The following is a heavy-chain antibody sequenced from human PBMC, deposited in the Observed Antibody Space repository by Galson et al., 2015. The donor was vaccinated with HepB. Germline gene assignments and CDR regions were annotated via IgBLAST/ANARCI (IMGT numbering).Heavy chain of an antibody. D-gene: IGHD2-15*01. V-gene: IGHV1-3*01. CDR3: ARDQVDCSGGSCSPYFDY. J-gene: IGHJ4*02. CDR2: INAGNGNT. Sequence: SVKVSCKASGYTFTSYAMHWVRQAPGQRLEWMGWINAGNGNTKYSQKFQGRVTITRDTSASTAYMELSSLRSEDTAVYYCARDQVDCSGGSCSPYFDYWGQGTLVTVSS. CDR1: GYTFTSYA.